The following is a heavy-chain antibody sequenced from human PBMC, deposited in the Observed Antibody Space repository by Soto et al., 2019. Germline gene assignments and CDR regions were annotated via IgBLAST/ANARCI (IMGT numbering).Heavy chain of an antibody. D-gene: IGHD2-2*01. CDR1: GFTFSESA. CDR3: ARPYCRSTRCYLYYYGMDV. V-gene: IGHV3-30-3*01. CDR2: ISSDGSHQ. J-gene: IGHJ6*02. Sequence: QVQVVESGGGVVQPGTSLRLSCAASGFTFSESAIHWVRQAPGKGLEWVAVISSDGSHQYYADSVRGRFTISRDNPKNTLYLQMNSLRAEDTAVYYCARPYCRSTRCYLYYYGMDVWGPGTTVTVSS.